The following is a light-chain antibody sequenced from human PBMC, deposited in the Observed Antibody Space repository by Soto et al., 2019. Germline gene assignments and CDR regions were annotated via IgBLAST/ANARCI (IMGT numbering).Light chain of an antibody. V-gene: IGLV2-11*01. J-gene: IGLJ2*01. CDR2: EVS. CDR3: SSYTTIKTVV. CDR1: SSDVGGYNY. Sequence: QSALTQPRSVSGSPGQSVTISRTGTSSDVGGYNYVSWYQQHPGKAPKLIIFEVSNRPSGISDRFSGFKSANTAYLTISGVQPEDEADYHCSSYTTIKTVVFGGGTQLTVL.